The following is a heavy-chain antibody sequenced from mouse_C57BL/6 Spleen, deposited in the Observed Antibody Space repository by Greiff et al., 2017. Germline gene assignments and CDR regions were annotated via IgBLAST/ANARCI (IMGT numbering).Heavy chain of an antibody. D-gene: IGHD2-5*01. CDR3: ARRPYSNYVGAMDY. CDR2: IDPSDSET. CDR1: GYTFTSYW. Sequence: QVQLQQPGAELVRPGSSVQLSCKASGYTFTSYWMHWVKQRPIQGLEWIGNIDPSDSETHYNQKFKDKATLTVDKSSSTAYMQLSSLTSEDSAFYYCARRPYSNYVGAMDYWGQGTSVTVSS. V-gene: IGHV1-52*01. J-gene: IGHJ4*01.